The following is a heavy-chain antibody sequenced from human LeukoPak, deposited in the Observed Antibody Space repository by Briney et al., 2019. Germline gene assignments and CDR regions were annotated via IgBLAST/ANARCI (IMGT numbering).Heavy chain of an antibody. CDR2: MNPNSGKT. Sequence: GASVKVSCKASGYTFTSYDINWVRQPTGQGLEWMGWMNPNSGKTGYAQKFQGRVTMTRNTSISTAYMELSSLRSEDTAVYYCARGSRGARKYYYYYMDVWGKGTTVTVSS. V-gene: IGHV1-8*01. D-gene: IGHD3-10*01. CDR1: GYTFTSYD. CDR3: ARGSRGARKYYYYYMDV. J-gene: IGHJ6*03.